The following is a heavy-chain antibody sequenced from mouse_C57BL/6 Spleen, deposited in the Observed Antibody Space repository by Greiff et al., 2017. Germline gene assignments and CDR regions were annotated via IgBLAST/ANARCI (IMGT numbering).Heavy chain of an antibody. CDR2: IRLKSDNYAT. CDR3: TVGYYGSSYVAY. Sequence: EVKLMESGGGLVQPGGSMKLSCVASGFTFSNYWMNWVRQSPEKGLEWVAQIRLKSDNYATHYAESVKGRFTISRDDSKSSVYLQMNNLRAEDTGISYCTVGYYGSSYVAYWGQGTTLTVSS. D-gene: IGHD1-1*01. J-gene: IGHJ2*01. CDR1: GFTFSNYW. V-gene: IGHV6-3*01.